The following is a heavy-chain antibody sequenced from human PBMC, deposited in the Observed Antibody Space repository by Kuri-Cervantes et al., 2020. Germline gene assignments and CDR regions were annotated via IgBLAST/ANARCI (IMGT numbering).Heavy chain of an antibody. CDR2: IWYDGSNK. CDR1: GFTFSRYW. J-gene: IGHJ6*02. Sequence: GESLKISCAASGFTFSRYWMSWVRQAPGKGLEWVAVIWYDGSNKYYADSVKGRFTISRDNSKNTLYLQMNSLRAEDTAVYYCARDSGYYYGSGSQLYYYYGMDVWGQGTTVTVSS. D-gene: IGHD3-10*01. CDR3: ARDSGYYYGSGSQLYYYYGMDV. V-gene: IGHV3-33*07.